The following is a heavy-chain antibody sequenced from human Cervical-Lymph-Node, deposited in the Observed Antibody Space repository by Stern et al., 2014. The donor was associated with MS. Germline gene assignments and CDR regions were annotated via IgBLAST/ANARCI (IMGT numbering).Heavy chain of an antibody. CDR2: ISSSGTTI. Sequence: QVQLVESGGGLVKPGGSLRLSCAASGFTFSDHYMTWIRQAPGKGLEWVSFISSSGTTIYDADSVKGRFPISRDNTTNSLSLQMNGLRAEDTAIYYCARFKIASYYYYYYGMDVWGQGTTVTVSS. D-gene: IGHD2-21*01. J-gene: IGHJ6*02. V-gene: IGHV3-11*01. CDR3: ARFKIASYYYYYYGMDV. CDR1: GFTFSDHY.